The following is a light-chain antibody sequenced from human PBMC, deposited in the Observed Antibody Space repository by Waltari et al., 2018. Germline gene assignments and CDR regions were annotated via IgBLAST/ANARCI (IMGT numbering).Light chain of an antibody. Sequence: QSALTQPASVSGSPGQSITISCTGTSSDVGFYDFVSWFQQHPGKAPKVMIYKVNNRPAGFSNRLSSAKSGNTASLTISGLQAEDEADYYCSSYTRSSYWVFGGGTQLTVL. V-gene: IGLV2-14*01. J-gene: IGLJ3*02. CDR3: SSYTRSSYWV. CDR2: KVN. CDR1: SSDVGFYDF.